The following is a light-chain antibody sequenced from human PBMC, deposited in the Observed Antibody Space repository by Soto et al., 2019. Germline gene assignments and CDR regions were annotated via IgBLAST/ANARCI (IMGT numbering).Light chain of an antibody. V-gene: IGKV1-39*01. CDR2: AAS. CDR1: QSISSY. CDR3: QQSYSTPYT. J-gene: IGKJ2*01. Sequence: DIQMTQSPSSLSASVGDRVTITCRASQSISSYLNWYQQKPGKAPKLLIYAASSLQCGVPSRFSGSGSWTDFTLTIRSLQPEDFATYYCQQSYSTPYTFGQGTKLEIK.